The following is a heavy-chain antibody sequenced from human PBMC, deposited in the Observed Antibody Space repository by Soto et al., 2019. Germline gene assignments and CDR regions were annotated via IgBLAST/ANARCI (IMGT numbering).Heavy chain of an antibody. Sequence: QVQLQESGPGQVKPSQTLSLTCTVSGGSVNSGGYHWSWIRQHPGKVLEWLGDIYYRGSTYYNPSLKSPVTMSIETSTSHFLLHLRALTDADTAVYHCARATLPNWNYYGMDVWGQGTTVTVSS. CDR3: ARATLPNWNYYGMDV. CDR1: GGSVNSGGYH. J-gene: IGHJ6*02. D-gene: IGHD1-1*01. V-gene: IGHV4-31*01. CDR2: IYYRGST.